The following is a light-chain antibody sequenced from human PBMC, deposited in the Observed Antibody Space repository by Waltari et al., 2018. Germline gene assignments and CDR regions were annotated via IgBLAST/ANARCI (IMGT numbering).Light chain of an antibody. V-gene: IGKV4-1*01. J-gene: IGKJ2*01. Sequence: DFVMTQSPDSLAVSLGEKATVNCKSSQTVLYADNNNYLAWYQQTPGQPPKLLIDWASNRQSGGPNRFIGSGSGTDFTLTISSLQPEDVAIYYCQQYFGTPVTFGQGTKLEIK. CDR2: WAS. CDR3: QQYFGTPVT. CDR1: QTVLYADNNNY.